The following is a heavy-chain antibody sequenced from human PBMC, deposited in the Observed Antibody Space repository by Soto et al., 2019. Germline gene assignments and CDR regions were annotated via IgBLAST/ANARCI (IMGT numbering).Heavy chain of an antibody. V-gene: IGHV1-2*04. CDR1: GYTFTGYY. D-gene: IGHD3-10*01. CDR2: INPNSGGT. CDR3: ARDLSLWTEEYNWFDP. Sequence: RASVKVSCKASGYTFTGYYMHWVRQAPGQGLEWMGWINPNSGGTNYAQKFQGWVTMTRDTSISTAYMELSRLRSDDTAVYYCARDLSLWTEEYNWFDPWGQGTLVTVSS. J-gene: IGHJ5*02.